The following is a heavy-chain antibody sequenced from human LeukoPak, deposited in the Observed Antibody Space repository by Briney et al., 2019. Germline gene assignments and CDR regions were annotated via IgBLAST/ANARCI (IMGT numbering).Heavy chain of an antibody. CDR1: GGSISSGSYY. CDR2: IYTSGST. V-gene: IGHV4-61*02. Sequence: SQTLSLTCTVSGGSISSGSYYWSWIRQPAGKGLEWIGRIYTSGSTNYNPSLKSRVTISVDTSKNQFSLKLSSVTAADTAVYYCARDQTGWFGELLGWFDPWGQGTLVTVSS. CDR3: ARDQTGWFGELLGWFDP. J-gene: IGHJ5*02. D-gene: IGHD3-10*01.